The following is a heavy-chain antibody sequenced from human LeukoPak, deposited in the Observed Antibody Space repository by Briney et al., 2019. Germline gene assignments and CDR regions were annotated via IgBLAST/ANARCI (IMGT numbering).Heavy chain of an antibody. CDR2: ISTSSSYI. Sequence: GGSLRLSCAASGFTFSSYNMNWVRQAPGKGLEWVSSISTSSSYIHYADSVKGRFTISRDNAKNSLYLQMNNLRAEDTAVYYCVRGRGYSYGHLGLGFDYWGQGTLVTVSS. CDR3: VRGRGYSYGHLGLGFDY. V-gene: IGHV3-21*01. D-gene: IGHD5-18*01. CDR1: GFTFSSYN. J-gene: IGHJ4*02.